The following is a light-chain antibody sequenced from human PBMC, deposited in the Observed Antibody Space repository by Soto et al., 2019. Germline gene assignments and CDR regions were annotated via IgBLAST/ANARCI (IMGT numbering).Light chain of an antibody. CDR3: QSFDRSQTYDNRLSGV. J-gene: IGLJ3*02. V-gene: IGLV2-14*01. CDR2: GVT. Sequence: QSALTQPASVSGSPGQSITISCTGTNSDIGGYNYVSWYRHHPGEAPKLMIYGVTNRPSGVSTRFSGSKSGNTASLTISGLQDEDEADYYCQSFDRSQTYDNRLSGVFGGGTKLTVL. CDR1: NSDIGGYNY.